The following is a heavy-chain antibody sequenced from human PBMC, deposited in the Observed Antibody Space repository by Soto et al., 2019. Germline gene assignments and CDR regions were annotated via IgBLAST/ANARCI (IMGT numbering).Heavy chain of an antibody. CDR2: IYYSGST. J-gene: IGHJ4*02. CDR1: GGSISSYY. Sequence: SETLSLTCTVSGGSISSYYWSWIRQPPGKGLEWIGYIYYSGSTNYNPSLKSRVTISVDTSKNQFSLKLSSVTAADTAVYYCARGAFYSSSDFDYWGQGTLVTVS. V-gene: IGHV4-59*01. CDR3: ARGAFYSSSDFDY. D-gene: IGHD6-6*01.